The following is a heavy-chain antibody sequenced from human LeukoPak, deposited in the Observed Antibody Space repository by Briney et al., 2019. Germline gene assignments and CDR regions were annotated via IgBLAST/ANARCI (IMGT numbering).Heavy chain of an antibody. V-gene: IGHV3-21*01. CDR1: GFTFSSYS. CDR2: ISSSSSYI. CDR3: ARDKGYSGYESMGDY. J-gene: IGHJ4*02. Sequence: GGSLRLSCAASGFTFSSYSMNWVRQAPGKGLEWVSSISSSSSYIYYADSVKGRFTISRDNAKNSLYLQMNGLRAEDTAVYYCARDKGYSGYESMGDYWGQGTLVTVSS. D-gene: IGHD5-12*01.